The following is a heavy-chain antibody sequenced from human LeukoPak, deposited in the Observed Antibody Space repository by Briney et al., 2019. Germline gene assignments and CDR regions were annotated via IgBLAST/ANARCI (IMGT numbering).Heavy chain of an antibody. CDR3: ARVWEEGYYGSGSYVSWFDP. CDR2: IIPIFGTV. D-gene: IGHD3-10*01. J-gene: IGHJ5*02. Sequence: GASVKVSCKASGGTFSSYAISWVRQAPGQGLEWMGGIIPIFGTVYYAQKFQGRVTITTDESTSTAYMELSNLRSEDTAVHYCARVWEEGYYGSGSYVSWFDPWGQGTLVTVSS. CDR1: GGTFSSYA. V-gene: IGHV1-69*05.